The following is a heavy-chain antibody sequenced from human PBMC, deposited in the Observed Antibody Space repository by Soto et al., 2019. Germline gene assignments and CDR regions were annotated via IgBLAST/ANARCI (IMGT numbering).Heavy chain of an antibody. CDR3: ARYLGYSSS. V-gene: IGHV4-34*01. J-gene: IGHJ4*02. D-gene: IGHD6-13*01. CDR1: GGSFSGYN. Sequence: QVQLQQWGVGLLKPSETLSLTCAVYGGSFSGYNWSWIRQPPGKGLEWIGEINHSGSTNYNPSLKSRVTISVDTSKNQFSLKLSSVTAADMAVYYCARYLGYSSSWGQGTLVTVSS. CDR2: INHSGST.